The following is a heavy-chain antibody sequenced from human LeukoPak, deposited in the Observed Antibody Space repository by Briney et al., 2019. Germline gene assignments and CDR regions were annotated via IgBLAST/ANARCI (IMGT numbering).Heavy chain of an antibody. CDR2: ISSSSSTI. CDR3: ARDRLAVAAKGYYFDY. Sequence: PGGSLRLSCAASGFTFSSYSMNWVRQAPGKGLEWVSYISSSSSTIYYADSVKGRFTISRDNAKNSLYLQMNSLRAEDTAVYYCARDRLAVAAKGYYFDYWGQGTLVTVSS. D-gene: IGHD6-19*01. J-gene: IGHJ4*02. CDR1: GFTFSSYS. V-gene: IGHV3-48*04.